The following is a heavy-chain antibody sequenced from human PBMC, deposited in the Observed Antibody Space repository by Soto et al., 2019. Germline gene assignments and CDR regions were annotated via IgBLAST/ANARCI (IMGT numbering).Heavy chain of an antibody. J-gene: IGHJ4*02. CDR2: IYYSRST. CDR1: GGSISSGDYY. D-gene: IGHD3-22*01. CDR3: ARGSYYYDSRGGYFDY. V-gene: IGHV4-31*03. Sequence: SETLSLTCTVSGGSISSGDYYWSWSRQHPGKGLEWIGYIYYSRSTYYNPSLQSRLTISVDKSNNQFSLKLTSVTAADTAVYYCARGSYYYDSRGGYFDYWAQGTLVTVSS.